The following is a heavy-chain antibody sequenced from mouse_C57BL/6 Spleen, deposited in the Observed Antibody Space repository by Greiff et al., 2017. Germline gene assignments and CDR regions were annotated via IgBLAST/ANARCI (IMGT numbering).Heavy chain of an antibody. V-gene: IGHV5-17*01. CDR3: ARGVSNGYAMDY. CDR2: ISSGSSTI. CDR1: GFTFSDYG. J-gene: IGHJ4*01. D-gene: IGHD6-2*01. Sequence: EVQGVESGGGLVKPGGSLKLSCAASGFTFSDYGMHWVRQAPEKGLEWVAYISSGSSTIYYADTVKGRFTISRDNAKNTLFLQMTSLRSEDTAMYYCARGVSNGYAMDYWGQGISVTVSS.